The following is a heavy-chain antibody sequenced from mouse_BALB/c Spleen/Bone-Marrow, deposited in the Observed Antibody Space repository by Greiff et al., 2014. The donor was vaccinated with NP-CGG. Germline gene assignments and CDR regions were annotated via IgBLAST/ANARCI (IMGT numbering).Heavy chain of an antibody. Sequence: QVQLQQSGAELVKPGASVKLSCKASGYNFTSYDINWVRQRPEQRLEWIGWIFPGDGSTKYNEKFKGKATLTTDKSSSTAYMQLSRLTSEDSAVYVCARRVYDDYEGGAWFAYWGQGTLVTVSA. J-gene: IGHJ3*01. CDR1: GYNFTSYD. V-gene: IGHV1S56*01. D-gene: IGHD2-4*01. CDR2: IFPGDGST. CDR3: ARRVYDDYEGGAWFAY.